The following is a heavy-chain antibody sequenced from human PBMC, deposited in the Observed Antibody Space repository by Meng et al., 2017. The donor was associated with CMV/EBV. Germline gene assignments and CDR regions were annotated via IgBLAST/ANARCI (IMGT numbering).Heavy chain of an antibody. CDR3: ARDQGGAFDI. V-gene: IGHV3-74*01. CDR1: GFTFSSYW. D-gene: IGHD3-16*01. CDR2: TNSDGSST. J-gene: IGHJ3*02. Sequence: GGSLRLSCAASGFTFSSYWMHWVRHVPGKGLVWVSHTNSDGSSTSYADSVKGRFTISRDNAKNTLYLQMNSLRAEDTAVYYCARDQGGAFDIWDQGTMVTVSS.